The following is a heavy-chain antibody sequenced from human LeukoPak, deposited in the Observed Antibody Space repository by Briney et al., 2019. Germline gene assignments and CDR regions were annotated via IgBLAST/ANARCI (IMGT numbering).Heavy chain of an antibody. D-gene: IGHD2-2*01. CDR2: ISAYNGNT. CDR3: ARVGTIVVVPAAKSLDY. CDR1: GYTFTSYG. Sequence: GASVKVSCKASGYTFTSYGISWVRQAPGQGLEWMGWISAYNGNTNYAQKLQGRVTMTTDTSTSTAYMELRSLRSDDTAVYYCARVGTIVVVPAAKSLDYWGQGTLGPGSS. V-gene: IGHV1-18*01. J-gene: IGHJ4*02.